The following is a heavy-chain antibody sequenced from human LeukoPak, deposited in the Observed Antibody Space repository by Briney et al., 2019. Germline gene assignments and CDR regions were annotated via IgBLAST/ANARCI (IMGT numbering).Heavy chain of an antibody. Sequence: ASVKVSCKASGYTFTSYDINWVRQATGQGLEWMGWMNPNSGNTGYAQKFQGRVTMTRNTSISTAYMELSSLRSEDTAVYYCARGLRNITGTTLWAFDTWGQGTMVTVSS. CDR3: ARGLRNITGTTLWAFDT. J-gene: IGHJ3*02. CDR1: GYTFTSYD. D-gene: IGHD1-7*01. CDR2: MNPNSGNT. V-gene: IGHV1-8*01.